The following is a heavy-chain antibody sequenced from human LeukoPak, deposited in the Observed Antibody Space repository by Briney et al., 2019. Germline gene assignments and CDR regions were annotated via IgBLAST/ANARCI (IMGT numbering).Heavy chain of an antibody. J-gene: IGHJ4*02. CDR3: ARFDSGGYYFQNDY. V-gene: IGHV1-8*01. CDR2: MNPNSGNT. CDR1: GYTFTSYD. Sequence: ASVKVSCKASGYTFTSYDINWVRQATGQGLEWMGWMNPNSGNTGYAQKFQGRVTMARNTSISTAYMELSSLRSEDTAVYYCARFDSGGYYFQNDYWGQGTLVTVSS. D-gene: IGHD3-22*01.